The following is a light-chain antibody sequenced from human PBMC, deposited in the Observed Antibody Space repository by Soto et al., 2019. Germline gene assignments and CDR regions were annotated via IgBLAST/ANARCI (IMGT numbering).Light chain of an antibody. J-gene: IGKJ2*01. CDR2: DTS. Sequence: IVMTQAPAILPVSPGERATLSCSASQSVNNKLAWYLQKPGQAPRLLIYDTSFRATGIPARFSGSGSGTEFTLTISSLQSDDFADYYCQQYKDWPMYTLGQGTKLEI. V-gene: IGKV3-15*01. CDR1: QSVNNK. CDR3: QQYKDWPMYT.